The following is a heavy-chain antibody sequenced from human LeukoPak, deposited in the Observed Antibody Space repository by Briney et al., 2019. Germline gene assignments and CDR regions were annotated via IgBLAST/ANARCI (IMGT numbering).Heavy chain of an antibody. CDR3: AKGGDYGGNYLFDY. Sequence: GGSLRLSCAASGFTFSSYAMSWVRQAPGKGLEWVSAISGSGRSTYYADSVKGRFTISRDNSKNTLYLQMNSLRAEDTAVYYCAKGGDYGGNYLFDYWGQGTLVTVSS. J-gene: IGHJ4*02. CDR1: GFTFSSYA. CDR2: ISGSGRST. D-gene: IGHD4-23*01. V-gene: IGHV3-23*01.